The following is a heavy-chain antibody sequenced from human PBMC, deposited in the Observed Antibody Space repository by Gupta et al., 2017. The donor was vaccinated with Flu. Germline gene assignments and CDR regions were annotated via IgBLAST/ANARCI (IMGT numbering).Heavy chain of an antibody. J-gene: IGHJ2*01. CDR2: ISSSGSTI. Sequence: EVQLVESGGGLVQPGGSLRLSCAASGFTFSSYEMNWVRQAPGKGLEWVSYISSSGSTIYYADSVKGRFTISRDNAKSSLYLQMNSLRAEDTAVYYCARDAALTTVTTDWYFDLWGRGTLVTVSS. CDR1: GFTFSSYE. CDR3: ARDAALTTVTTDWYFDL. D-gene: IGHD4-17*01. V-gene: IGHV3-48*03.